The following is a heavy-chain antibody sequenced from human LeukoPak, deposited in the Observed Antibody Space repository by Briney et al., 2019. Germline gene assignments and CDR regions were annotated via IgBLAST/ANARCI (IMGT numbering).Heavy chain of an antibody. CDR2: IYDSGCT. CDR1: GGSISSSCYY. Sequence: PSETLSLTCTVSGGSISSSCYYWGWICQPPGRGLEWIGIIYDSGCTYYNPTLKSRVTISVDTSKNQYSLRLSSVTATDTAVYYCARQGGMITFGGVIVPYYFDYWGQGTLVTVSS. CDR3: ARQGGMITFGGVIVPYYFDY. V-gene: IGHV4-39*01. J-gene: IGHJ4*01. D-gene: IGHD3-16*02.